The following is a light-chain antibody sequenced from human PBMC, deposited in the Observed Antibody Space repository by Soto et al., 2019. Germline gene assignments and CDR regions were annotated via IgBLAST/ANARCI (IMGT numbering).Light chain of an antibody. CDR2: SNY. CDR3: AAWDVSLNGPV. J-gene: IGLJ2*01. Sequence: QSVLTQPPSASGTPGQRVTISCSGSSSNIGSNTVNWYYHLPGTAPKLLMYSNYQRPSGVPDRFSGSKSGTSASLAISGLQSEDEADYYCAAWDVSLNGPVFGGGTKLTVL. CDR1: SSNIGSNT. V-gene: IGLV1-44*01.